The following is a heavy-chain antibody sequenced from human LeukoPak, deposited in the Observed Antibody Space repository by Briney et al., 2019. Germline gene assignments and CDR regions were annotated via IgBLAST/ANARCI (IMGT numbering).Heavy chain of an antibody. D-gene: IGHD5-12*01. CDR3: TRAAVATFYDQLVY. Sequence: ASVKLSCKASGGTFSSYAISWVRQAPGQGLEWMGGIIPIFGTANYAQKFQGRVTITADESTSTAYMELSSLRSEDTAVYYCTRAAVATFYDQLVYWGQGTLVTVSS. V-gene: IGHV1-69*13. CDR2: IIPIFGTA. J-gene: IGHJ4*02. CDR1: GGTFSSYA.